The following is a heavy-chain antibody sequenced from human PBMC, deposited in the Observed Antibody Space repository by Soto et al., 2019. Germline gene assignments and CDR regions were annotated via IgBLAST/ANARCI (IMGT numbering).Heavy chain of an antibody. Sequence: ASVKVSCKASGGTFSSYAISWVRQAPGQGLEWMGGIIPIFGTADYAQKFQGRVTITADESTSTAYMELSSLRSEDTAVYYCARGYGYNPFDYWGQGTLVTVSS. CDR1: GGTFSSYA. CDR2: IIPIFGTA. J-gene: IGHJ4*02. D-gene: IGHD5-12*01. V-gene: IGHV1-69*13. CDR3: ARGYGYNPFDY.